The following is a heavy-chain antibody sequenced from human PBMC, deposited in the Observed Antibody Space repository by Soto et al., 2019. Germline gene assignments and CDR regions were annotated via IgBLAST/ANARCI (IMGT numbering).Heavy chain of an antibody. Sequence: ASVKVSCKASGGTFSSYAISWVRQAPGQGLEWMGGIIPIFGTANYAQKFQGRVTITADESTSTAYMELSSLRSEDTAVYYCARDLDWYSSSWYRGTVPRFDPWGQGTLVTVSS. CDR3: ARDLDWYSSSWYRGTVPRFDP. D-gene: IGHD6-13*01. CDR2: IIPIFGTA. J-gene: IGHJ5*02. CDR1: GGTFSSYA. V-gene: IGHV1-69*13.